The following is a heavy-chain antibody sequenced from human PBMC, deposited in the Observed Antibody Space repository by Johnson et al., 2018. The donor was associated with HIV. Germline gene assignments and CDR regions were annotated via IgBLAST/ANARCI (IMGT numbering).Heavy chain of an antibody. CDR2: LKSKSAGGTT. V-gene: IGHV3-15*01. Sequence: VQLVESGGGLVKPGGSLRLFCAASGFILSNAWMSWVRQGPGKGLEWVGRLKSKSAGGTTGFAAPVNGGFTISGDGSKNTRYLQMNSLKTADTAVYYCARERGEGGSYYSFRRDAFDIWGQGTMVTVSS. J-gene: IGHJ3*02. D-gene: IGHD1-26*01. CDR3: ARERGEGGSYYSFRRDAFDI. CDR1: GFILSNAW.